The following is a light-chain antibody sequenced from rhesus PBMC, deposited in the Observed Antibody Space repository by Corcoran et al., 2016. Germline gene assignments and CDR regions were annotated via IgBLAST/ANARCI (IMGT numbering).Light chain of an antibody. CDR2: DVS. Sequence: QSALTQPPSVSKSLAQSVTISCTGTSSDIGGYNDVSWYQQHPGTAPRLLIYDVSRRPSGVSDRFSGSKSGNTASLTISGLQAEDEADYYCCSFRGGSIFVFGSGTKLTVL. J-gene: IGLJ6*01. CDR1: SSDIGGYND. V-gene: IGLV2S9*01. CDR3: CSFRGGSIFV.